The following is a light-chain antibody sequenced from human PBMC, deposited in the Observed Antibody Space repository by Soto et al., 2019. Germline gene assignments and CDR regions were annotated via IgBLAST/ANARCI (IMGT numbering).Light chain of an antibody. V-gene: IGKV1-12*01. J-gene: IGKJ4*01. CDR1: QGISSW. CDR3: QQANSLPPT. Sequence: IHMTLSPSSVSASVANRVTLTCRASQGISSWLAWYQQKPGKAPKIMIYAASSLQSGVPSRFSGSSSGTDFTLTISSLQTEDFATYYCQQANSLPPTFGGGTKVDIK. CDR2: AAS.